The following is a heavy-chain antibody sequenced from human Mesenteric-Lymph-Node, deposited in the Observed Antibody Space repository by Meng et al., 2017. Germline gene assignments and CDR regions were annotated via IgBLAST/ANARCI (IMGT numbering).Heavy chain of an antibody. V-gene: IGHV1-69*06. D-gene: IGHD4-11*01. CDR3: ARGLFPTVTTYDY. CDR2: IIPIFGTA. Sequence: SVKVSCKASGGTFSSYAISWVRQAPGQGLEWMGGIIPIFGTANYAQKFRGRVTITADKSTSTAYMELSSLRSEDTAVYYCARGLFPTVTTYDYWGQGTLVTVSS. CDR1: GGTFSSYA. J-gene: IGHJ4*02.